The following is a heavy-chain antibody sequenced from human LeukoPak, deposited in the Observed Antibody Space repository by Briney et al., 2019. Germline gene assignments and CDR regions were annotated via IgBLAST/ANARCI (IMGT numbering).Heavy chain of an antibody. V-gene: IGHV4-4*07. CDR3: ARESAASSYTAMVYSFDY. CDR2: IYTSGSN. Sequence: SETLSLTCTVSGGSISSYYWSWIRQPPEEGLEWIGRIYTSGSNNHNPSLKSRFTMSVDTSKNQSALKLSAVTAADTAVYYCARESAASSYTAMVYSFDYWGQGTLVTVSS. D-gene: IGHD5-18*01. CDR1: GGSISSYY. J-gene: IGHJ4*02.